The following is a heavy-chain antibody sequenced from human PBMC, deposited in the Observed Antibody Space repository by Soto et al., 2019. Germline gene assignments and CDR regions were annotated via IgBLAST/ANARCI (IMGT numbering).Heavy chain of an antibody. CDR3: ARPATVAPPDAFQV. J-gene: IGHJ3*01. CDR2: VYYSGTS. V-gene: IGHV4-39*01. CDR1: GDSIRNSGHY. Sequence: QVHLQESGPRLVEPSETLSLTCSVSGDSIRNSGHYWGWSRQPPGKGLEGIGSVYYSGTSYRNPSLKSRLAMSIDTSKNQFSLRLTSVTAADTAIYYCARPATVAPPDAFQVWSQGTLVTVSS. D-gene: IGHD6-19*01.